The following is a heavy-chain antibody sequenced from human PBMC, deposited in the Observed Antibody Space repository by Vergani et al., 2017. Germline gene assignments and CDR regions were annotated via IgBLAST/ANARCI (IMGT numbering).Heavy chain of an antibody. V-gene: IGHV3-33*01. CDR3: ARDFPPYCGGDCYSGKAFDI. D-gene: IGHD2-21*01. J-gene: IGHJ3*02. CDR1: GFTFSSYG. CDR2: IWYDGSNK. Sequence: QVQLVESGGGVVQPGRSLRLSCAASGFTFSSYGMHWVRQAPGKGLEWVAVIWYDGSNKYYADSVKGRFTISRDNSKNTLYLQMNSLRAEDTAVYYCARDFPPYCGGDCYSGKAFDIWGQGTMVTVSS.